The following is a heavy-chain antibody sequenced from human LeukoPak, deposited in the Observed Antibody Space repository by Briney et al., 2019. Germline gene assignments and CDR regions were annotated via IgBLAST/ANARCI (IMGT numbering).Heavy chain of an antibody. J-gene: IGHJ4*02. D-gene: IGHD2-2*02. V-gene: IGHV3-23*01. Sequence: GGSLRLSCAASGFTFNTYAMSWLRQVPGMGPEWVSAITGSGLTYYADSVKGRFTISRDNSKNTLYLQMNSLRAEDTAVYYCARGWDRDCTSTSCYIAYNWGQGTLVSVSS. CDR2: ITGSGLT. CDR3: ARGWDRDCTSTSCYIAYN. CDR1: GFTFNTYA.